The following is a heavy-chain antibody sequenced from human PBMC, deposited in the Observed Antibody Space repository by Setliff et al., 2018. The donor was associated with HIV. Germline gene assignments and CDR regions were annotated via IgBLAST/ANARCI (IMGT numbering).Heavy chain of an antibody. CDR2: IFHSAST. V-gene: IGHV4-38-2*01. Sequence: PSETLSLTCAVSGYSISSGYYWGWIRQPPGKGLEWIGSIFHSASTTYNPSLKNRVTISIDTSKNQFSLKLTSVTAADTAVYYCARRGAYGYDYFDYWGPGTLVTVSS. CDR3: ARRGAYGYDYFDY. D-gene: IGHD5-12*01. CDR1: GYSISSGYY. J-gene: IGHJ4*02.